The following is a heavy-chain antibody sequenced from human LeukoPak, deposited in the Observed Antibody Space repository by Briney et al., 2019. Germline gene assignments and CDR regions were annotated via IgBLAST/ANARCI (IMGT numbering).Heavy chain of an antibody. Sequence: SETLSLTCTVSGVSISSHYWSWIRQPPGKGLEWIAYMYDSESTKDNPSLKCRITLSADTSKNQFSLRLSSVTAADTAVYYCATIKRGSIYGYFDFWGQGILVTVSS. V-gene: IGHV4-59*11. J-gene: IGHJ4*02. CDR1: GVSISSHY. D-gene: IGHD5-18*01. CDR3: ATIKRGSIYGYFDF. CDR2: MYDSEST.